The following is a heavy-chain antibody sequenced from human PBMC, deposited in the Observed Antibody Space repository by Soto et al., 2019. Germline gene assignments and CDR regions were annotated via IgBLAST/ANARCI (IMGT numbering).Heavy chain of an antibody. CDR3: SRVVYDSSGYYSYYFDY. J-gene: IGHJ4*02. D-gene: IGHD3-22*01. Sequence: PGGSLRLSCAASGFTFSSYGMHWVRQAPGKGLEWVAVISYDGSNKYYADSVKGRFTISRDNAKNTLYLQMNSLRAEDTAVYYCSRVVYDSSGYYSYYFDYWGQGTLVTVSS. CDR2: ISYDGSNK. CDR1: GFTFSSYG. V-gene: IGHV3-30*03.